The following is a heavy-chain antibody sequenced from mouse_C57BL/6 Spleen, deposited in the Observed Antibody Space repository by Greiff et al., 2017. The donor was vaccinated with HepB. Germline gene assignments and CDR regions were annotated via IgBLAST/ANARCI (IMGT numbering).Heavy chain of an antibody. CDR2: ISYDGSN. CDR1: GYSITSGYY. V-gene: IGHV3-6*01. J-gene: IGHJ1*03. D-gene: IGHD2-5*01. CDR3: ARGNNYSNYWYFDV. Sequence: EVKLMESGPGLVKPSQSLSLTCSVTGYSITSGYYWNWIRQFPGNKLEWMGYISYDGSNNYNPSLKNRISITRDTSKNQFFLKLNSVTNEDTATYYCARGNNYSNYWYFDVWGTGTTVTVSS.